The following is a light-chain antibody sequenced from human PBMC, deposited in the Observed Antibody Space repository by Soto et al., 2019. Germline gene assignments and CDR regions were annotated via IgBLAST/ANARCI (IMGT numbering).Light chain of an antibody. CDR2: EVS. CDR1: SRDVGGYDY. CDR3: SSYTSSSTLV. J-gene: IGLJ2*01. Sequence: QSVLTQPASVSGSRGQSITISCTGTSRDVGGYDYVSWYQQHPGKAPKLMIFEVSYRPSGVSDRFSGSKSGNTASLTISGLQAEDEADYYCSSYTSSSTLVFGGGTQLTVL. V-gene: IGLV2-14*01.